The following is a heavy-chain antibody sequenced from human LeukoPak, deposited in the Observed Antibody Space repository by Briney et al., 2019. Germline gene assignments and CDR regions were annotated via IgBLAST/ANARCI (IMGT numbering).Heavy chain of an antibody. CDR3: ARAYYAVGIYSD. CDR2: INPNSGGT. D-gene: IGHD2-21*01. CDR1: GDTLTGCY. Sequence: ASVKVSCQASGDTLTGCYMHCVRQAPGQGLEWMGWINPNSGGTNYAQKFQGRVTMTRDTSIRTAYMELSRLRSDDTAVYYCARAYYAVGIYSDWGQGTLVTVSS. J-gene: IGHJ4*02. V-gene: IGHV1-2*02.